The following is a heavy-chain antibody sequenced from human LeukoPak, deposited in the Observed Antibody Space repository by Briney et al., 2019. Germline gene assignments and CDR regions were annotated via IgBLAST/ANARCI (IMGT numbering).Heavy chain of an antibody. D-gene: IGHD6-13*01. Sequence: SETLSLTCIVSGASISSRGYYWGWIRQPPGKGLEWIGEINHSGSTNYNPSLKSRVTISVDTSKNQFSLKLSSVTAADTAVYYCARDLYSSNELNWFDPWGQGTLVTVSS. CDR3: ARDLYSSNELNWFDP. CDR2: INHSGST. J-gene: IGHJ5*02. CDR1: GASISSRGYY. V-gene: IGHV4-39*07.